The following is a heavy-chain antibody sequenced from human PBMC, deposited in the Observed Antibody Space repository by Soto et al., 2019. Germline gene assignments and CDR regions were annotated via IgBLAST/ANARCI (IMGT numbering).Heavy chain of an antibody. Sequence: SVKVSCKASGFTFTSSAMQWVRQARGQRLEWIGWIVVGSGNTNYAQKFQERVTITRDMSTSTAYMELSSLRSEDTAVYYCASTSGWYRAFDIWGQGTMVTVSS. CDR2: IVVGSGNT. J-gene: IGHJ3*02. D-gene: IGHD6-19*01. CDR1: GFTFTSSA. V-gene: IGHV1-58*02. CDR3: ASTSGWYRAFDI.